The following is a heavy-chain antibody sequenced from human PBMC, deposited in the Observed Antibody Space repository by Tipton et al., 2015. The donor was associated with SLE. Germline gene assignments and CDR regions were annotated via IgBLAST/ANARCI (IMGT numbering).Heavy chain of an antibody. CDR3: ATSPLTL. J-gene: IGHJ4*02. Sequence: TLSLTCTVSGDSISTSNYYWGWARQPPGKGLEWIGSIYYSGSTYYSPSLKSRVTISIDTSKKHFSLKLSSVTAADTAVYYCATSPLTLWGQGTLVTVSS. CDR2: IYYSGST. CDR1: GDSISTSNYY. V-gene: IGHV4-39*07.